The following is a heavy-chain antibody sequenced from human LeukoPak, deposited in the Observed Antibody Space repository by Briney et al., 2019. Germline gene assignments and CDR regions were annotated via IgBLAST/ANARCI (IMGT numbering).Heavy chain of an antibody. V-gene: IGHV4-34*01. CDR2: INHSGST. Sequence: PSETLSLTCAVYGGSFSGYYWSWIRQPPGKGLEWIGEINHSGSTNYNPSLKSRVTISVDTSKNQFSLKLSSVTAADTAVYYCARDGYDFWSGYSDYWGQGTLVTVSS. CDR1: GGSFSGYY. CDR3: ARDGYDFWSGYSDY. J-gene: IGHJ4*02. D-gene: IGHD3-3*01.